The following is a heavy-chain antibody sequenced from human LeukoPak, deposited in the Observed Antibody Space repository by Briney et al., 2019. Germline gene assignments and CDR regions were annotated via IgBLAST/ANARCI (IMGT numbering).Heavy chain of an antibody. V-gene: IGHV4-39*07. CDR2: IYYSGGT. D-gene: IGHD6-13*01. CDR3: ARGLLFVPAAAGVDWYFDL. Sequence: SETLSLTCTVSGGSISSNGYYWAWFRQPPGKGLEWIGSIYYSGGTYYNPSLKSRVIISVDTSNNQFSLKLSSVAAADTAVYYCARGLLFVPAAAGVDWYFDLWGRGTLVTVSS. J-gene: IGHJ2*01. CDR1: GGSISSNGYY.